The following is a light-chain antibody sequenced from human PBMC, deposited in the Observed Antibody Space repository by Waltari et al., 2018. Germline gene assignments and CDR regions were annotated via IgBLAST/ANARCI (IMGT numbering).Light chain of an antibody. CDR2: SAS. J-gene: IGKJ4*01. CDR1: QVIETD. CDR3: LQDYDYPLI. Sequence: AIQMTQSPSSLPASVGERVTLTCRASQVIETDLGWYQQKPGKAPNLLIHSASTLQGGVPSRFSGSGSGTDFTLTINGLQPEDFATYYCLQDYDYPLIFGGGTKVEIK. V-gene: IGKV1-6*01.